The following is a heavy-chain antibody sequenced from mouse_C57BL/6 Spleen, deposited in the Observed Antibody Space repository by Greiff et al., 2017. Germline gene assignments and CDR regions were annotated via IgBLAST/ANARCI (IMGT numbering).Heavy chain of an antibody. Sequence: EVQLVESGGGLVQPGGSLKLSCAASGFTFSDYGMAWVRQAPRKGPEWVAFISNLAYSIYYADTVTGRFTISRENAKNTLYLEMSRLRSEDTAMYYCARQGYYGSSYDWYFDVWGTGTTVTVSS. V-gene: IGHV5-15*01. CDR2: ISNLAYSI. CDR3: ARQGYYGSSYDWYFDV. J-gene: IGHJ1*03. D-gene: IGHD1-1*01. CDR1: GFTFSDYG.